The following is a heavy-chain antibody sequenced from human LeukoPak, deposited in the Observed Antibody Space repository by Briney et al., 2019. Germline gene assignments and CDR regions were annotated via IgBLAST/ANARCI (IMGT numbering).Heavy chain of an antibody. CDR3: ARDLYYFGSGSYVPGLPDS. CDR2: ICRRGNYI. Sequence: GGSLRLSCAASGFTFSSYEMNWVRQAPGMGLEWVSYICRRGNYIYYADSVKGRFTISRDNAKNTLYLQMNSLRAEDTAIYYCARDLYYFGSGSYVPGLPDSWGQGTLVTVSS. CDR1: GFTFSSYE. D-gene: IGHD3-10*01. J-gene: IGHJ5*02. V-gene: IGHV3-48*03.